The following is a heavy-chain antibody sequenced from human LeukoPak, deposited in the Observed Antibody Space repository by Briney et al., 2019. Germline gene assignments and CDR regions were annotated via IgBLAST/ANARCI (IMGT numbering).Heavy chain of an antibody. Sequence: PGGSLRLSCAASGFTFSSYGMYWVRRAPGKGLEWVAFIRYDGSNKYYADSVKGRFTVSRDNAKNSLSLQMNSLRADDTAVYYCTRPDYYRGAESYGGDYWGQGTLVTVSS. J-gene: IGHJ4*02. CDR2: IRYDGSNK. CDR3: TRPDYYRGAESYGGDY. D-gene: IGHD3-10*01. V-gene: IGHV3-30*02. CDR1: GFTFSSYG.